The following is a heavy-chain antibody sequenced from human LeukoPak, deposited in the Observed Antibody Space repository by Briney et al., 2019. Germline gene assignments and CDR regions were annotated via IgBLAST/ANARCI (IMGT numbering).Heavy chain of an antibody. V-gene: IGHV4-39*01. J-gene: IGHJ4*02. CDR3: ALIYDSRGFQDN. CDR2: TSYSRST. D-gene: IGHD3-22*01. Sequence: PSDTLSLTCTVSGASISSGTSYWGWIRQPPGKGLEWIASTSYSRSTWYNPSLRRRVTISGDRSRNQFSLKVDSVTAADTAVYYCALIYDSRGFQDNWGQGTLVTVSS. CDR1: GASISSGTSY.